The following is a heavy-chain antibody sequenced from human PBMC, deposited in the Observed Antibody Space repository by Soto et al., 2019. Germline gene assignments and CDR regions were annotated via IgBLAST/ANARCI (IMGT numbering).Heavy chain of an antibody. CDR3: ARSPYSGYNPYYFDY. D-gene: IGHD5-12*01. CDR1: GYTFSNYA. Sequence: SVKVSCKASGYTFSNYAIHWVRQTPGLGLEWMGWINGYNGNTRYSQEFQARVTITRDTSANTAYMELSSLRSEDTAVYYCARSPYSGYNPYYFDYWGQGTLVTVSS. J-gene: IGHJ4*02. V-gene: IGHV1-3*01. CDR2: INGYNGNT.